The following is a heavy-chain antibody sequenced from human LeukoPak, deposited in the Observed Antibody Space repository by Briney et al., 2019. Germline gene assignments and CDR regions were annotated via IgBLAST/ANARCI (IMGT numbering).Heavy chain of an antibody. Sequence: GGSLRLSCAASGFTFDDYAMHWVRQAPGKGLEWVSGISWNSGSIGYADSVKGRFTISRDNAKNSLYLQMNSLRAEDTAIYYCAGYGSGSFWGQGTLVTVSS. J-gene: IGHJ4*02. D-gene: IGHD3-10*01. CDR1: GFTFDDYA. CDR3: AGYGSGSF. CDR2: ISWNSGSI. V-gene: IGHV3-9*01.